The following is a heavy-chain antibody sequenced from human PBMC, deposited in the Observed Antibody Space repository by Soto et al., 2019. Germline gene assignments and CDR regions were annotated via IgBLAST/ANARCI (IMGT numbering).Heavy chain of an antibody. CDR1: GFTFRSYS. V-gene: IGHV3-30-3*01. D-gene: IGHD3-10*01. CDR2: TSSNEGTK. Sequence: GGSLRLSCATSGFTFRSYSMHWFRQAPGKGLEWVAATSSNEGTKLYADSVKGRFTISRDNARNSLDLQMSSLRPDDTAVYYCARGPEGFHPLSNNWCDPWGQGT. CDR3: ARGPEGFHPLSNNWCDP. J-gene: IGHJ5*02.